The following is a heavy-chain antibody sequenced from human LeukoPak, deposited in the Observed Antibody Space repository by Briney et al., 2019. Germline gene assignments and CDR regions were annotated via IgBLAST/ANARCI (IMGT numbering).Heavy chain of an antibody. V-gene: IGHV3-23*01. CDR3: XXXXXXXXXXXXXXXPNYYYGMDV. J-gene: IGHJ6*02. CDR2: ISGRGGST. CDR1: GFTFSSYA. Sequence: GGSLRLSCAASGFTFSSYAMTWVRQAPGKGLEWVSTISGRGGSTYYADSVKGRFTISRDNSKNTLFLQMDSLRAEDTAVYYXXXXXXXXXXXXXXXXPNYYYGMDVWGQGTTVTVSS.